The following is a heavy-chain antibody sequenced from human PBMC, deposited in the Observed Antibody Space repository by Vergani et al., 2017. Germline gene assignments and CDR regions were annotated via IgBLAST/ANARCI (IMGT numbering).Heavy chain of an antibody. Sequence: QVQLVESGGGVVQPGRSLRLSCATSGFTLTSYGIHWVRQAPGKGPEWVACTWFDGRNKFYSDSGKGRFIISRDNSKDIVYLQMNSLRVEDTAVYYCARDQRIMYNWFDPWGQGTLVTVSS. CDR1: GFTLTSYG. J-gene: IGHJ5*02. CDR3: ARDQRIMYNWFDP. CDR2: TWFDGRNK. V-gene: IGHV3-33*04. D-gene: IGHD1-1*01.